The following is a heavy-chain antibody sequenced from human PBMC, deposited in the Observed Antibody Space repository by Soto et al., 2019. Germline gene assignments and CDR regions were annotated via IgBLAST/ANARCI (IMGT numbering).Heavy chain of an antibody. D-gene: IGHD2-2*01. CDR3: ATALGCRSTSCTLDY. CDR2: IIPVSGAA. CDR1: GGTFGSYA. Sequence: QVQLVQSGAEVKKPGSSVKVSCKASGGTFGSYAFSWVRQAPGQGLEWMGGIIPVSGAAHYAQKFQGRVTITADESTSTAYVELSSLSSQDTAVYYCATALGCRSTSCTLDYWGQGTRVTVSS. J-gene: IGHJ4*02. V-gene: IGHV1-69*01.